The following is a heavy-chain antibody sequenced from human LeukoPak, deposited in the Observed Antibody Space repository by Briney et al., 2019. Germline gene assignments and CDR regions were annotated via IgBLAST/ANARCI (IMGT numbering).Heavy chain of an antibody. V-gene: IGHV1-69*06. CDR1: GGTFSSYA. D-gene: IGHD6-13*01. Sequence: HGASVKVSCKASGGTFSSYAISWVRQAPGQGLEWMGGIIPIFGTANYAQKFQGRVTITADKSTSTAYMELSSLRSEDTAVYYCARRIRSSWLGAFDIWGQGTMVTVSS. CDR3: ARRIRSSWLGAFDI. CDR2: IIPIFGTA. J-gene: IGHJ3*02.